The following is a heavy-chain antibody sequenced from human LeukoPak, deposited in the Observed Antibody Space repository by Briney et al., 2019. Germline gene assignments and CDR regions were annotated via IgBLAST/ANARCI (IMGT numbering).Heavy chain of an antibody. CDR2: IYSGGGT. Sequence: GGSLRLPCAASGFTVCGHYMSWVRQAPGRGLQWVSVIYSGGGTYYADSVKGRFAISRDTSKNTLNLQMNGLRAEDTAVYYCARSAVTGPGWLDSWGQGTLVTVSS. CDR3: ARSAVTGPGWLDS. CDR1: GFTVCGHY. V-gene: IGHV3-53*01. D-gene: IGHD4-11*01. J-gene: IGHJ5*01.